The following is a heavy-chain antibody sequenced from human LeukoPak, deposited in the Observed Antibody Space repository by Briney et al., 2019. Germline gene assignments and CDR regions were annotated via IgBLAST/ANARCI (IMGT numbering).Heavy chain of an antibody. V-gene: IGHV3-72*01. CDR1: GFTITDHH. Sequence: GGSLRLSCAASGFTITDHHMDWVRQAPGKGLEWVGRSKTTKPNSCITEYAASVKGRFTISRDDSKNSLYLQLNSLKTEDTAVYYCARVVTTGSGWYNFDNWGQGTLVTVSS. J-gene: IGHJ4*02. CDR2: SKTTKPNSCIT. D-gene: IGHD6-13*01. CDR3: ARVVTTGSGWYNFDN.